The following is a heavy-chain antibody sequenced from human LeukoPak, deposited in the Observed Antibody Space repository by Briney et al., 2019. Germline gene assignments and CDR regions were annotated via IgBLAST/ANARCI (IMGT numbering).Heavy chain of an antibody. CDR1: GFTFSSYE. D-gene: IGHD1-26*01. CDR2: ISSSGSTI. J-gene: IGHJ4*02. Sequence: GGSLRLSCAASGFTFSSYEMNWVRQALGKGLDWVSYISSSGSTIYYADSVKGRFTISRDNAKNSLYLQMNSLRVEDTAVYYCARDRVGATVNFDYWGQGTLVTVSS. CDR3: ARDRVGATVNFDY. V-gene: IGHV3-48*03.